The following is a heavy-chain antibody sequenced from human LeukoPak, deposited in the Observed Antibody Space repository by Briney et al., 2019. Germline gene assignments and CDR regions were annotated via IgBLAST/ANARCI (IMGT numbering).Heavy chain of an antibody. CDR1: GFTFSSYA. J-gene: IGHJ4*02. Sequence: GGSLRLSCAASGFTFSSYAMNWVRQAPGKGLEWVSGISGSGGSTYYADSVKGRFTISRDNSKNTLFLQMNSLEVEDTAVYYCAKGRERSDWYNFDYWGQGTLVTVSS. D-gene: IGHD3-9*01. CDR2: ISGSGGST. V-gene: IGHV3-23*01. CDR3: AKGRERSDWYNFDY.